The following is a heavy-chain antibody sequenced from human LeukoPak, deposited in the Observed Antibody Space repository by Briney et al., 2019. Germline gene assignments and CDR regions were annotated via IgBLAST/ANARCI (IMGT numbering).Heavy chain of an antibody. Sequence: SETLSLTCDVSGGSITGNTYYWGWIRQPPGKGLEWIGTIYYSGSTYYRPSLKSRVTISMDRSKNQISLKMASVTAADTAIFYCARRRYDSSTYNFDSGGPGTLVTVSS. V-gene: IGHV4-39*01. CDR2: IYYSGST. CDR1: GGSITGNTYY. D-gene: IGHD3-22*01. J-gene: IGHJ4*02. CDR3: ARRRYDSSTYNFDS.